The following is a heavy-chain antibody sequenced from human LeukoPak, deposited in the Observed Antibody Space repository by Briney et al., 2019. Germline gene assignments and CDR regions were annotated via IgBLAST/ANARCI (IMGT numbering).Heavy chain of an antibody. CDR2: IYHSGST. J-gene: IGHJ5*02. CDR3: ARNDIVATSA. V-gene: IGHV4-38-2*01. D-gene: IGHD5-12*01. CDR1: GYSISSGYY. Sequence: PSETLSLTCAVSGYSISSGYYWGWIRQPPGKGLVWIGSIYHSGSTYYNPSLKSRVTISVDTSKNQFSLKLSSVTAADTAVYYCARNDIVATSAWGQGTLVTVSS.